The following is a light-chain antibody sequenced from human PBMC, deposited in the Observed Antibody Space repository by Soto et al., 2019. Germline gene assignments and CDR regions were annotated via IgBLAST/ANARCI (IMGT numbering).Light chain of an antibody. J-gene: IGLJ1*01. Sequence: QSVLTQPASVSGSPGQSITISCTGTGSDVGGYNYVSWYQQHPGKAPKLIISDVSNRPSGVSNRFSGSKSGNTASLTISGLQAEDDADYYCGSYTYSSTYVFGTGTKVTVL. CDR3: GSYTYSSTYV. CDR2: DVS. V-gene: IGLV2-14*01. CDR1: GSDVGGYNY.